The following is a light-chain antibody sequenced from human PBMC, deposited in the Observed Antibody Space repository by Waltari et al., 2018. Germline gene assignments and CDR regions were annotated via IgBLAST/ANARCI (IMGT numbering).Light chain of an antibody. V-gene: IGLV2-23*02. CDR1: SSDVGNYKR. CDR3: SSYAGSSKGV. CDR2: AVS. Sequence: QSALTQPASVSGSPGQSLTISCTGTSSDVGNYKRVSWYQQTPGKAPKLMIYAVSKRPSGVSDRFSGSKSGDMASLTISGLQPEDEAEYFCSSYAGSSKGVFGGGTKVTVL. J-gene: IGLJ2*01.